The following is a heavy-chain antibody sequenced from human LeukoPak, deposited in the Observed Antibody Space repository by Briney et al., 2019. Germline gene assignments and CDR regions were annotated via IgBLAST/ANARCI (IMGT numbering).Heavy chain of an antibody. CDR3: ATAKWDTAMDNFDY. D-gene: IGHD5-18*01. J-gene: IGHJ4*02. Sequence: ASVKVSCKVSGHTLTELSMHWVRQAPGKGLEWMGGFDPEDGETIYAQKFQGRVTMTEDTSTDTAYMELSSLRSEDTAVYYCATAKWDTAMDNFDYWGQGTLVTVSS. CDR2: FDPEDGET. CDR1: GHTLTELS. V-gene: IGHV1-24*01.